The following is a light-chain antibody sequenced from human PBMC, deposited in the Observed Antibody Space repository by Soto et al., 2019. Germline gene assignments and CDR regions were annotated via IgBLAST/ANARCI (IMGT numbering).Light chain of an antibody. V-gene: IGKV3-20*01. J-gene: IGKJ4*01. CDR1: QSVSSSY. Sequence: EIVLTQSPGTLSLSPGERATLSCRASQSVSSSYLAWYQQKPGQAPRLLIYGASSMATGIPDRFSGSGSGTDFTLTISRLEPADFAVYYCQQYGSSPGLTFGGGTKVEIK. CDR2: GAS. CDR3: QQYGSSPGLT.